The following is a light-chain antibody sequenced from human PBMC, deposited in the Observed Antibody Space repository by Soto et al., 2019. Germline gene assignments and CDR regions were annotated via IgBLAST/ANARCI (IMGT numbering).Light chain of an antibody. CDR1: QSVSSY. CDR2: DAS. J-gene: IGKJ2*01. V-gene: IGKV3-11*01. Sequence: EIVLTQSPATLSLSPGERATLSCRASQSVSSYLAWYQQKPGQAPRLLIYDASNRATGIPARFSGSGSGTVFTLTLSSLELEDFAVYYCQQRSNWPPVYTFGQGTKLEIK. CDR3: QQRSNWPPVYT.